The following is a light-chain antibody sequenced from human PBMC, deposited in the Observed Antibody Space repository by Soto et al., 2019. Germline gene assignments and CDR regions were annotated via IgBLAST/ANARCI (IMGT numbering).Light chain of an antibody. CDR2: VVS. V-gene: IGLV2-14*01. Sequence: QSALTQPASVSGSPGQSITISYTGTSSDVGGYNYVSWYQQHPDKAPKLMIYVVSNRPSGVSNRFSGSKSGNTASLTISGLPAEDEADYYCSSYTSSDTPYVFGTGTKLTVL. J-gene: IGLJ1*01. CDR3: SSYTSSDTPYV. CDR1: SSDVGGYNY.